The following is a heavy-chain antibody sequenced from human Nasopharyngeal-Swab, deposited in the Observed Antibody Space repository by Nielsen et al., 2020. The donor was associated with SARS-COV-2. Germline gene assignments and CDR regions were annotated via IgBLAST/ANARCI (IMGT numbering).Heavy chain of an antibody. Sequence: GESLKLSCAPSGFTFSIYIMNWVRHAPGMGLEWVSSISSSSSYIYYADSVKGRFTISRDNAKYSLSLQMNSLRAEDTAVYYCARADIGSYWGGNYYYYGMDVWGQGSTVTVS. CDR2: ISSSSSYI. CDR3: ARADIGSYWGGNYYYYGMDV. J-gene: IGHJ6*02. CDR1: GFTFSIYI. V-gene: IGHV3-21*01. D-gene: IGHD1-26*01.